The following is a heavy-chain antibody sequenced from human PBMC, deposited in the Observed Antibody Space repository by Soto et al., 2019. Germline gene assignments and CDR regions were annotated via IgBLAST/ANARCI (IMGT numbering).Heavy chain of an antibody. V-gene: IGHV1-8*01. CDR2: MNPNSGNT. CDR1: GYTFTSYD. J-gene: IGHJ4*02. Sequence: QGQLVQSGAEVKKPGASVKVSCKASGYTFTSYDINWVRQATGQGLEWMGWMNPNSGNTGYERKFQGRVTMTTTTPTSTAYMELTSVRSEDRAVYEGAREHSSRWRFDYWGRGTLVAVSS. CDR3: AREHSSRWRFDY. D-gene: IGHD6-13*01.